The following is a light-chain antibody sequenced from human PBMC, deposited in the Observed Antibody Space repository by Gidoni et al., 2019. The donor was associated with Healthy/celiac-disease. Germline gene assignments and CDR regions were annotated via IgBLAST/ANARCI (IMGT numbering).Light chain of an antibody. V-gene: IGKV6-21*01. J-gene: IGKJ4*01. Sequence: EIVLTQSPDFQSVTPKEKVNITCRASQSIGSSLHWYQQNPDQYPKLLTKYAAQSFSGVPSTFSVSVSVRDFIHTFNSLESEYASTYYCHQSSFLPLTFGGGTKVEIK. CDR2: YAA. CDR3: HQSSFLPLT. CDR1: QSIGSS.